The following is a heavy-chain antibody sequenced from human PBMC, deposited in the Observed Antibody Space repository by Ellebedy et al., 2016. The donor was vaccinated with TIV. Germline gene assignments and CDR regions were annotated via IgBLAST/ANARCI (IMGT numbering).Heavy chain of an antibody. V-gene: IGHV4-59*01. CDR2: IYYSGST. CDR1: GGSISSYY. D-gene: IGHD6-6*01. Sequence: MPSETLSLTCTVSGGSISSYYWSRIRQPPGKGLEWIGYIYYSGSTNYNPSLKSRVTISVDTSKNQFSLKLSSVTAADTAVYYCARVGSSTGVGYWGQGTLVTVSS. CDR3: ARVGSSTGVGY. J-gene: IGHJ4*02.